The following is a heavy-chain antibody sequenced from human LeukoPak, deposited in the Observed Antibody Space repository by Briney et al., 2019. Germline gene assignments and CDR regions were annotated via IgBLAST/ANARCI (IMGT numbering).Heavy chain of an antibody. J-gene: IGHJ5*02. CDR3: AKGKRGYSYGFDP. CDR1: GFTFSSYG. D-gene: IGHD5-18*01. V-gene: IGHV3-30*02. CDR2: IRYDGSNK. Sequence: GGSLRLSCAASGFTFSSYGMHWVRQAPGKGLDWVAFIRYDGSNKYYADSVKGRFTISRDNSKNTLYLQMNSLRAEDTAVYYCAKGKRGYSYGFDPWGQGTLVTVSS.